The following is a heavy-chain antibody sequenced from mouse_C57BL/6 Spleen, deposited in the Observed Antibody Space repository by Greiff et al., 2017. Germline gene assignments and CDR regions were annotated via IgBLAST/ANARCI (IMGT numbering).Heavy chain of an antibody. V-gene: IGHV1-55*01. CDR1: GYTFTSYW. CDR3: ARCGSNWDVPFDY. Sequence: QVQLQQPGAELVKPGASVKMSCKASGYTFTSYWITWVKQRPGQGLEWIGDIYPGSGSTNYNEKFKSKATLTVDTSSSTAYMQLSSLTSEDSAVYYCARCGSNWDVPFDYWGQGTTLTVAS. D-gene: IGHD4-1*01. CDR2: IYPGSGST. J-gene: IGHJ2*01.